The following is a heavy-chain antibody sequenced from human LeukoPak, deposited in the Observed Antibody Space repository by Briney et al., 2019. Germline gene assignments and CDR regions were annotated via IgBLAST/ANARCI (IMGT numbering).Heavy chain of an antibody. CDR2: IIPIFGTA. D-gene: IGHD3-10*01. CDR1: GGTFSSYA. CDR3: ARGWFLGSGLFDY. Sequence: AVKVPCKASGGTFSSYAISWVRQAPGQGLEWMGGIIPIFGTANYAQKFQGRVTMTRNTSISTAYMELSSLRSEDTAVYYCARGWFLGSGLFDYWGQGTLVTVSS. V-gene: IGHV1-69*05. J-gene: IGHJ4*02.